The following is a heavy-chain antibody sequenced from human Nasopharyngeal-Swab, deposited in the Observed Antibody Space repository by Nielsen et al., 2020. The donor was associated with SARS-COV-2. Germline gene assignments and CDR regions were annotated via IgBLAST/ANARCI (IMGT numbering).Heavy chain of an antibody. J-gene: IGHJ6*02. Sequence: SETLSLTCTVSGDSISGYYWSWIRQPPGKGLEWIGYIYYRGSTNYNPSLKGRVTISVDTSKNQFSLNLRFVTAADTAVYYCAREIFSSSSYYYYGVDVWGQGTTVTVSS. CDR1: GDSISGYY. CDR3: AREIFSSSSYYYYGVDV. CDR2: IYYRGST. D-gene: IGHD6-6*01. V-gene: IGHV4-59*13.